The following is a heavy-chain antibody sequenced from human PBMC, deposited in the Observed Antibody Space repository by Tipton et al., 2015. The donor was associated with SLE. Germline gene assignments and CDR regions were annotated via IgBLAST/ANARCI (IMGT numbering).Heavy chain of an antibody. CDR2: INHSGST. V-gene: IGHV4-34*01. CDR3: ARDPLYCSGGSCYED. Sequence: TLSLTCAVYGGSFSGYYWSWIRQPPGKGLEWIGEINHSGSTNYNPSLKSRVTISVDTSKNQFSLKVSSVTAADTAVYYCARDPLYCSGGSCYEDWGQGTLVTVSS. D-gene: IGHD2-15*01. CDR1: GGSFSGYY. J-gene: IGHJ4*02.